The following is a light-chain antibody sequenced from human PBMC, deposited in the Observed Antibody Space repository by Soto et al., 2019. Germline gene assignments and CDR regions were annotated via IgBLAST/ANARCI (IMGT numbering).Light chain of an antibody. V-gene: IGKV3-11*01. CDR3: QQRRVWPLT. CDR2: DAS. J-gene: IGKJ4*01. Sequence: EYVLTQSPATLSLSPGERATLSCRARQSVSNYLAWYQQRPGQAPRLLIYDASNRATGIPARFSASGSGTDFTLTISSLEPEAFAVYYCQQRRVWPLTFGGGTKVEIK. CDR1: QSVSNY.